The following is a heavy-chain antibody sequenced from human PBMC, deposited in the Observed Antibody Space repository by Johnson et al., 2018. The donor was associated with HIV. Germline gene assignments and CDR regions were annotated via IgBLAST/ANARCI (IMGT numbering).Heavy chain of an antibody. CDR3: AKVGVRYSSRGDGLDI. CDR2: IRSDGSKR. V-gene: IGHV3-30*02. D-gene: IGHD5-18*01. CDR1: GFTFRTYG. J-gene: IGHJ3*02. Sequence: QVQLVESGGGVVQPGGSLRLSCAASGFTFRTYGIHWVRQAPGTGLEWVAFIRSDGSKRYYADSVKGRFTISRATAKNSLYLQMNSLRTEDTAVYYCAKVGVRYSSRGDGLDIWGQGTRVTVSS.